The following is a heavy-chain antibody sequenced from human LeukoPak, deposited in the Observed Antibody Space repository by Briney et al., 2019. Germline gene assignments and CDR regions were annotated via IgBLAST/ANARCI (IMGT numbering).Heavy chain of an antibody. J-gene: IGHJ4*02. CDR3: AREIEMATPNPPPFDY. Sequence: SETLSLTCTVSGGSISSYYWSWIRQPPGKGLEWIGEINHSGSTNYNPSLKSRVTISVDTSKNQFSLKLSSVTAADTAVYYCAREIEMATPNPPPFDYWGQGTLVTVSS. CDR2: INHSGST. CDR1: GGSISSYY. V-gene: IGHV4-34*01. D-gene: IGHD5-24*01.